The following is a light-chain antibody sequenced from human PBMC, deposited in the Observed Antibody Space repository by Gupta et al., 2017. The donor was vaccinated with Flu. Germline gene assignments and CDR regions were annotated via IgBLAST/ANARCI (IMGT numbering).Light chain of an antibody. V-gene: IGLV1-44*01. CDR2: SKN. CDR1: SSNIGSNT. Sequence: QSVLTQPPSASGTPGQRVTISCSGRSSNIGSNTVNWYQQLPGTAPTDLIYSKNQRPSGVPDRFSGSKSGTSASLAISGLQSEDEADYYCSAWDDSLNAGVFGGGTKLTVL. J-gene: IGLJ3*02. CDR3: SAWDDSLNAGV.